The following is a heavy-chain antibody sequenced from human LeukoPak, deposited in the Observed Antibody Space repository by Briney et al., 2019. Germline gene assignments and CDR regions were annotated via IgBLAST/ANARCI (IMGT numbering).Heavy chain of an antibody. J-gene: IGHJ4*02. V-gene: IGHV4-39*01. CDR2: IYYSGST. CDR1: GGSISSSSYY. CDR3: ARLERGGGQRRGYSYGYLDY. Sequence: SETLSLTCTVSGGSISSSSYYWGWIRQPPGKGLEWIGSIYYSGSTYYNPSLKSRVTISVDTSKNQFSLKLSSVTAADTAVYYCARLERGGGQRRGYSYGYLDYWGEGTLVTVSS. D-gene: IGHD5-18*01.